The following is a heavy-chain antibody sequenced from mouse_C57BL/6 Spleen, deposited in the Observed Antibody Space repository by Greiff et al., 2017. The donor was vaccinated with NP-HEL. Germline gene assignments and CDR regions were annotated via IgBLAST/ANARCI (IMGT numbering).Heavy chain of an antibody. D-gene: IGHD2-4*01. CDR1: GYTFTSYW. V-gene: IGHV1-53*01. Sequence: QVQLQQPGTELVKPGASVKLSCKASGYTFTSYWMHWVKQRPGQGLEWIGNINPSNGGTNYNEKFKSKATLTVDKSSSTAYMQLSSLTSEDSAVFYCARVGIYYDYEGAMDYWGQGTSVTVSS. CDR3: ARVGIYYDYEGAMDY. J-gene: IGHJ4*01. CDR2: INPSNGGT.